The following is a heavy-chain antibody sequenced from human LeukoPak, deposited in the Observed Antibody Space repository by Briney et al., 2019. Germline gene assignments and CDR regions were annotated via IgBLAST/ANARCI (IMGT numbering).Heavy chain of an antibody. J-gene: IGHJ6*02. D-gene: IGHD2-21*02. CDR2: IYDSGST. CDR3: AREAVVTAQSYYYYYGMDV. CDR1: GGSIRSSYYY. Sequence: SETLSLTCTVSGGSIRSSYYYWGWIRQPPGKGLEWIGSIYDSGSTYYNPSLKSRVTISVDTSKNQFSLKLSSVTAADTAVYYCAREAVVTAQSYYYYYGMDVWGQGTTVTVSS. V-gene: IGHV4-39*07.